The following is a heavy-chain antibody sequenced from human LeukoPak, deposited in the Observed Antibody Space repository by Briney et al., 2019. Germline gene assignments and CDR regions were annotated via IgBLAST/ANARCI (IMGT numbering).Heavy chain of an antibody. CDR1: GGSISSGDYY. CDR3: ARVAPRDRWLQFDY. Sequence: SETLSLTCTVSGGSISSGDYYWSWIRQPPGKGLEWIGYIYYSGSTYYNPSLKSRVTISVDTSKNQFSLKLSSVTAADTAVYYCARVAPRDRWLQFDYWGQGPWSPSPQ. CDR2: IYYSGST. J-gene: IGHJ4*02. D-gene: IGHD5-24*01. V-gene: IGHV4-30-4*01.